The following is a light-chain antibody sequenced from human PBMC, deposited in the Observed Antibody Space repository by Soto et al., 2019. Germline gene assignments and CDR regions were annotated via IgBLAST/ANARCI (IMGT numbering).Light chain of an antibody. CDR3: QQRSNWPPFT. J-gene: IGKJ3*01. CDR1: QSVSSN. V-gene: IGKV3-11*01. Sequence: EIMLTQSPGTLSLSPGESATLSCRASQSVSSNLAWYQQKPGQAPRLLIYDASNRATGIPARFSGSGSGTDFTLTISSLEPEDFAVYYCQQRSNWPPFTFGPGTKVDIK. CDR2: DAS.